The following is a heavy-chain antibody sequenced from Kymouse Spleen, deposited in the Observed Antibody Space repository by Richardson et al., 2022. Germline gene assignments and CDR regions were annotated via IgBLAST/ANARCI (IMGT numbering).Heavy chain of an antibody. J-gene: IGHJ6*02. Sequence: QVQLQQWGAGLLKPSETLSLTCAVYGGSFSGYYWSWIRQPPGKGLEWIGEINHSGSTNYNPSLKSRVTISVDTSKNQFSLKLSSVTAADTAVYYCARGGGYEYYYYYYGMDVWGQGTTVTVSS. D-gene: IGHD5-12*01. CDR2: INHSGST. CDR1: GGSFSGYY. CDR3: ARGGGYEYYYYYYGMDV. V-gene: IGHV4-34*01.